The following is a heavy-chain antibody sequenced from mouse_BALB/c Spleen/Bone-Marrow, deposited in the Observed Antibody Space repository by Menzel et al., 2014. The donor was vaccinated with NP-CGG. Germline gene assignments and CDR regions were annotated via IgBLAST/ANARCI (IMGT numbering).Heavy chain of an antibody. V-gene: IGHV5-6*01. CDR3: ARQDYDWFAY. CDR1: GFAFSSYG. Sequence: EVHLVESGGGLVKPGGSLKLSCAASGFAFSSYGMSWVRQTPDKRLEWVAAISSGGSYTYYPDSVKGRFTISRDNAKNTLYLQMSSLKSEDTAMYYCARQDYDWFAYWGQGTRVTVSA. J-gene: IGHJ3*01. D-gene: IGHD2-4*01. CDR2: ISSGGSYT.